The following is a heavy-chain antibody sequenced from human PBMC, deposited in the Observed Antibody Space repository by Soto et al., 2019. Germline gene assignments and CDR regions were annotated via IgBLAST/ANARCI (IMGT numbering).Heavy chain of an antibody. J-gene: IGHJ5*02. CDR1: GFTLSSYA. D-gene: IGHD4-17*01. V-gene: IGHV3-23*01. CDR3: ARGQRALITYGPFDP. CDR2: FSGTGGYT. Sequence: GGSLRLSXAASGFTLSSYAMSWVRQAPGKGLEWVSTFSGTGGYTYYADSVKGRFTISRDDSKNTLFLHMNSLRAADTAVYYCARGQRALITYGPFDPWGQGTLVT.